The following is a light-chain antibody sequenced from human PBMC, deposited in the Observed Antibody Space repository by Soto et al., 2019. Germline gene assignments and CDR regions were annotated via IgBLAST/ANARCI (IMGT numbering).Light chain of an antibody. Sequence: EIVLTQSPGTLSVSPGESATLSCRASQSVNSHLAWYQQKPGQAPRLLIYGVSGRATGIPDRFSGSGSGTDFTLTISRLEPEDFAVYYCRQYGTSPRLAFGGGTKVEIK. J-gene: IGKJ4*01. CDR3: RQYGTSPRLA. CDR2: GVS. V-gene: IGKV3-20*01. CDR1: QSVNSH.